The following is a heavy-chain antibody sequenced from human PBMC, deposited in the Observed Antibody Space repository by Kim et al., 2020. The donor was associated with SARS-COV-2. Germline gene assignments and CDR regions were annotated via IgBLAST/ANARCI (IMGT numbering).Heavy chain of an antibody. J-gene: IGHJ4*02. V-gene: IGHV4-39*01. D-gene: IGHD2-2*01. CDR2: IYYSGST. CDR3: ARQPIVVVPAAVY. CDR1: GGSISSSSYY. Sequence: SETLSLTCTVSGGSISSSSYYWGWIRQPPGKGLEWIGSIYYSGSTYYNPSLKSRVTISVDTSKNQFSLKLSSVTAADTAVYYCARQPIVVVPAAVYWGQGTLVTVSS.